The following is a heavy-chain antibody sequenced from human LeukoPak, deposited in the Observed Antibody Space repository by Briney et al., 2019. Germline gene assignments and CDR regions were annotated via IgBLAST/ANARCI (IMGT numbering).Heavy chain of an antibody. CDR3: TRLAAAGSGRWAPDY. V-gene: IGHV3-21*06. D-gene: IGHD1-14*01. CDR2: ISSSSSYI. CDR1: GYTFTSYA. J-gene: IGHJ4*02. Sequence: ASVKVSCKASGYTFTSYAMNWVRQAPGKGLEWVSCISSSSSYIYYADSVKGRFTISRDNAKNSVYLQMSGLTTEDTAVYYCTRLAAAGSGRWAPDYWGQGTLVTVSS.